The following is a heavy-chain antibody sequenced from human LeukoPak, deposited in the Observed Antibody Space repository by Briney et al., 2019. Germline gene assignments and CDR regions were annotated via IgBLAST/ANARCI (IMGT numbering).Heavy chain of an antibody. Sequence: GGFLRLSCAASGFTFSSYAMSWVRQAPGKGLEWVSAISGSGGSTYYADSVKGRFTISRDNSKNTLYLQMNSLRAEDTAVYYCARDLQYYRRGYYYYYMDVWGKGTTVTVSS. V-gene: IGHV3-23*01. D-gene: IGHD4-11*01. CDR3: ARDLQYYRRGYYYYYMDV. CDR2: ISGSGGST. CDR1: GFTFSSYA. J-gene: IGHJ6*03.